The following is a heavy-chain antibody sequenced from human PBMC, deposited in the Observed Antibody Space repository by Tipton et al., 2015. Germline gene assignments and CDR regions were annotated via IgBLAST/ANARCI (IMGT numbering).Heavy chain of an antibody. CDR2: ISYSGST. CDR3: ARARGRHGGLFDS. J-gene: IGHJ4*02. V-gene: IGHV4-61*01. D-gene: IGHD4-23*01. Sequence: LRLSCTVSGGSVSTSNYYWGWIRQSPGRGLEWIGYISYSGSTNYNPSLKSRVTISVDTSKTQFSLKMSSVTASDTVVYYCARARGRHGGLFDSWGQGILVTVSS. CDR1: GGSVSTSNYY.